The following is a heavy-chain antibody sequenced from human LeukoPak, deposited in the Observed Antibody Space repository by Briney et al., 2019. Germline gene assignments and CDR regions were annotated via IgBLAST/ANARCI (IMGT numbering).Heavy chain of an antibody. Sequence: SETLSLTCAVYGGSFSGYYWSWIRQPPGKGLEWIGEINHSGSTNYNPSLKSRVTISVDTSKNQFSLKLSSVTAADTAVYYCARIQGAGTGVYYYYYYMDVWGKGTTVTVSS. D-gene: IGHD6-13*01. V-gene: IGHV4-34*01. CDR2: INHSGST. CDR1: GGSFSGYY. J-gene: IGHJ6*03. CDR3: ARIQGAGTGVYYYYYYMDV.